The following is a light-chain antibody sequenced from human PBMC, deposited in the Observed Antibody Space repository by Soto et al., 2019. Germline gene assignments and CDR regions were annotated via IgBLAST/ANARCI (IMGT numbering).Light chain of an antibody. CDR3: QQDHNSLRT. Sequence: EIVLTQSPGTLSLSPGEGATLSCRASQSVSSSYLAWYQQKPGQAPRLLIYGASSRATGIPDRFSGRGSATDFHLTISSLEPEDVAVYYCQQDHNSLRTFG. CDR1: QSVSSSY. V-gene: IGKV3-20*01. J-gene: IGKJ4*01. CDR2: GAS.